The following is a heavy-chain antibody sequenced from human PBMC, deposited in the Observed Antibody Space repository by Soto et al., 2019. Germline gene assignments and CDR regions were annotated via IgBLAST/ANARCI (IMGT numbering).Heavy chain of an antibody. CDR3: ARESGENWTYEAH. Sequence: QVQQLESGPGLVKPWDTLSLTCTVSGAYISDFSWSWIRQPVGKGLEWIGRITVNGNTQYNPSFRSRVTMSMDTSRNQFSLNRQSATAADTALYYCARESGENWTYEAHWGQGTLVTVSS. D-gene: IGHD1-7*01. J-gene: IGHJ1*01. CDR2: ITVNGNT. CDR1: GAYISDFS. V-gene: IGHV4-4*07.